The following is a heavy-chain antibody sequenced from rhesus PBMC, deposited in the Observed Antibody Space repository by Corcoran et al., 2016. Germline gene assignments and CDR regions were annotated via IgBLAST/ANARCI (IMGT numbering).Heavy chain of an antibody. CDR3: ITLGWSNG. Sequence: EVQLVESGAGLAQPGGSLRLSCGGSGFIFSQAWMSWVRQPPGKGLEWVARIKSKTDGETADYAASVKGRFTISRDDSKNTLYLQMNSLKTEDTAVYYCITLGWSNGWGQGVLVTVPS. J-gene: IGHJ4*01. V-gene: IGHV3-30*02. CDR1: GFIFSQAW. D-gene: IGHD1-20*01. CDR2: IKSKTDGETA.